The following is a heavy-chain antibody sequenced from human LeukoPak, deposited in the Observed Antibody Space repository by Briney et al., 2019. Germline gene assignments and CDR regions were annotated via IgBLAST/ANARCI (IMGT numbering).Heavy chain of an antibody. V-gene: IGHV3-48*04. D-gene: IGHD3-9*01. J-gene: IGHJ6*03. CDR2: ICSIGFTI. CDR1: GFTFIIYS. CDR3: ATISPGKVYYYDMDV. Sequence: GGSLRLSCAPSGFTFIIYSMDCVRAAPGRGRECVLYICSIGFTIYSTDSVKGRFPISREHAKNTLYPQMSLLRPEDTAFYYCATISPGKVYYYDMDVWGKGTTVTISS.